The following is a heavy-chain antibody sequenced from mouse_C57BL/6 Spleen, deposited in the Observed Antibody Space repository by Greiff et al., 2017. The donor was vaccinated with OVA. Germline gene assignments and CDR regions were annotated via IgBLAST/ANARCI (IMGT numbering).Heavy chain of an antibody. V-gene: IGHV1-59*01. D-gene: IGHD1-1*01. J-gene: IGHJ1*03. CDR2: IAPSASYT. Sequence: QVQLQQPGAELVRPGPSVKLSCKASGYTFTSYWMHWVKQRPGQGLEWIGVIAPSASYTNYNQKFKGKATLTVDTSSSTAYMQLSSLTSEDSAVYYCARSSSSLWYFDVWGTGTTVTVSS. CDR3: ARSSSSLWYFDV. CDR1: GYTFTSYW.